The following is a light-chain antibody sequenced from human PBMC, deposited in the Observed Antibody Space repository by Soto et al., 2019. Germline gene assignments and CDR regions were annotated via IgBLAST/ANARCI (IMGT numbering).Light chain of an antibody. J-gene: IGKJ1*01. V-gene: IGKV1-39*01. CDR2: AVS. CDR3: QQSYGTPRT. Sequence: DIQMTQSPSSLSASVGDRVTITCRASQSISTYLNWYQHKPGKAPKVLIYAVSSLQSGVPSRFSGSGSGTDFTLTITSLQPEDSATYYCQQSYGTPRTFGQGSKV. CDR1: QSISTY.